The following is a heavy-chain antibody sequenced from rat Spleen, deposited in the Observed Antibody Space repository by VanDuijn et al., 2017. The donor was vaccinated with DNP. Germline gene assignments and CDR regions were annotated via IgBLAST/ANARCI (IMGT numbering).Heavy chain of an antibody. Sequence: EVLLVESDGGLVQPGRSLKLSCAASGFTFSNYGMHWIRQAPTKGLEWIAALSFDGSSTYYRDSVKGRFTISRDNAKRILFLEMDSLRSEDTATYYCATGWVFDYWGQGVMVTVSS. V-gene: IGHV5-29*01. CDR1: GFTFSNYG. CDR3: ATGWVFDY. CDR2: LSFDGSST. D-gene: IGHD1-11*01. J-gene: IGHJ2*01.